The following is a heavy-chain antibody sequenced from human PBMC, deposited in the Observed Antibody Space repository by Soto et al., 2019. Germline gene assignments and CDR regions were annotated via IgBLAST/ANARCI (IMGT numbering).Heavy chain of an antibody. Sequence: SETLSLTCTVSSGSISSGSYYWSWIRQHPGEGLEWIGYIYYSGTTYYNPSLKSRVTISVDTSKNQFSLKLSSVTAADTAVYYCARLYGSGSYYNYYFDYWGQGTLVTVSS. CDR3: ARLYGSGSYYNYYFDY. J-gene: IGHJ4*02. CDR2: IYYSGTT. D-gene: IGHD3-10*01. V-gene: IGHV4-31*03. CDR1: SGSISSGSYY.